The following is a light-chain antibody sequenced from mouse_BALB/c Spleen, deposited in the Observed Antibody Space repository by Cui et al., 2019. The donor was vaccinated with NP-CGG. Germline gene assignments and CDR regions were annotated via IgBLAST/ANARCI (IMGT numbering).Light chain of an antibody. Sequence: QAVVTQKSALTTSPGETVTLTCRSSTGAVTTSNYANWVQEKPDHFFTGLIGGTNNRAPGVPARFSGSLIGDKAALTITGAQTEDEAIYFCALWYSNHWVFGGGTKLTVL. J-gene: IGLJ1*01. CDR2: GTN. CDR1: TGAVTTSNY. V-gene: IGLV1*01. CDR3: ALWYSNHWV.